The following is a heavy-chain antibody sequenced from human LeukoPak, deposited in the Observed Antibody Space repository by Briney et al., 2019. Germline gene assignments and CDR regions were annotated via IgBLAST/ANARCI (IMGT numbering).Heavy chain of an antibody. CDR1: GFTFSRYG. Sequence: GGSLRLSCAASGFTFSRYGMSWVRQAPGKGLQWVSGINGSGRSTYYADSVKGRFTISRDNSKNTLFVEMHSLRVEDTAVYYCARALEGWLQVLDYWGQGTLVTVSS. CDR2: INGSGRST. CDR3: ARALEGWLQVLDY. D-gene: IGHD5-24*01. V-gene: IGHV3-23*01. J-gene: IGHJ4*02.